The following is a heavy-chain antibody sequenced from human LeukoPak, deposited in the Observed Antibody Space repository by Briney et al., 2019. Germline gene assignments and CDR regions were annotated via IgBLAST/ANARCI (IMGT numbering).Heavy chain of an antibody. J-gene: IGHJ4*02. Sequence: GGSLRLSCAASGLTFSSYEMNWVRQAPGKGLEWVSYIGPSGVNIYYADSVGGRFTISRDNAKSSVYLQMNSLTAEDTAIYYCATLYGRDYWGQGTPVTVSS. D-gene: IGHD4-17*01. CDR2: IGPSGVNI. V-gene: IGHV3-48*03. CDR1: GLTFSSYE. CDR3: ATLYGRDY.